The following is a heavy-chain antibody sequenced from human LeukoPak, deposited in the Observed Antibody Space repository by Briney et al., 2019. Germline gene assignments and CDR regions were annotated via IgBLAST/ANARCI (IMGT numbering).Heavy chain of an antibody. CDR1: GFTFSSYG. CDR2: ISYDGSNK. Sequence: PGGTLRLSCAASGFTFSSYGMHWVRQAPGKGLEWVAVISYDGSNKYYADSVKGRFTISRDNSKNTLNLQMNSLRAEDTAVYYCATASYGDYDLDYWGQGTLVTVSS. J-gene: IGHJ4*02. D-gene: IGHD4-17*01. CDR3: ATASYGDYDLDY. V-gene: IGHV3-30*03.